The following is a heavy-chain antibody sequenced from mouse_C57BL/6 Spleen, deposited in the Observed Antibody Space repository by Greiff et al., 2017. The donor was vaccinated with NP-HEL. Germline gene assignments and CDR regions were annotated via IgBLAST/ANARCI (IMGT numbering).Heavy chain of an antibody. CDR3: ARLGGYFAY. V-gene: IGHV1-50*01. J-gene: IGHJ3*01. CDR1: GYTFTSYW. Sequence: QVHVKQPGAELVKPGASVKLSCKASGYTFTSYWMQWVKQRPGQGLEWIGEIDPSDSYTNYNQKFKGKATLTVDTSSSTAYMQLSSLTSEDSAVYYCARLGGYFAYWGQGTLVTVSA. D-gene: IGHD2-2*01. CDR2: IDPSDSYT.